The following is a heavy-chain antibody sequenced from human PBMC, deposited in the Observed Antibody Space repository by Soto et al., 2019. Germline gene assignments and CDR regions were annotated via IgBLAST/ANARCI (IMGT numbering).Heavy chain of an antibody. V-gene: IGHV3-30*18. CDR2: ISYDGSEK. D-gene: IGHD6-19*01. J-gene: IGHJ6*02. CDR1: GFSFSKYG. Sequence: QVALVESGGGVVRPGRSLRLSCGASGFSFSKYGMYWVRQAPGEGLEWLSLISYDGSEKWYAESVKGRFTISRDNSKNTLYLQMNSLRGDDTAVYFCAKGYEVSPPVASAWYSNYFYGVDVWGRGTTVTVSS. CDR3: AKGYEVSPPVASAWYSNYFYGVDV.